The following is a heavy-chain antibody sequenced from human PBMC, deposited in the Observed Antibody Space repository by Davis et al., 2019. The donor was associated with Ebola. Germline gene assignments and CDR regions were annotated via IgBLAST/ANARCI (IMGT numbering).Heavy chain of an antibody. CDR3: ARDLRPGV. CDR2: ISSSSSYI. V-gene: IGHV3-21*04. CDR1: GFTFSSYS. J-gene: IGHJ4*02. Sequence: GESLKISCAASGFTFSSYSMNWVRQAPGKGLEWVSSISSSSSYIYYADSVKGRFTISRDNAKNSLYLQMNSLRAEDTAVYYCARDLRPGVGGQGTLVTVSS.